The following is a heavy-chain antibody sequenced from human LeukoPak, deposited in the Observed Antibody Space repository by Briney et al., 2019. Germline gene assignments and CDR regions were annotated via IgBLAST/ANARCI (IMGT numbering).Heavy chain of an antibody. CDR2: IIPILGIA. CDR3: ARRWSVSLWFGESEMTGYFDY. CDR1: GGTFSSYA. Sequence: GASVKVSCKASGGTFSSYAISWVRQAPGQGLEWMGRIIPILGIANYAQKFQGRVTITADKSTSTAYMELSSLRSEDTAVYYCARRWSVSLWFGESEMTGYFDYWGQGALVTVAS. V-gene: IGHV1-69*04. J-gene: IGHJ4*02. D-gene: IGHD3-10*01.